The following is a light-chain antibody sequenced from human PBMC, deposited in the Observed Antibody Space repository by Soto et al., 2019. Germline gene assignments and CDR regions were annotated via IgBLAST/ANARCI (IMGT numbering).Light chain of an antibody. CDR1: NSDVGAYNL. J-gene: IGLJ1*01. CDR2: EVT. CDR3: CSYAGDSAFV. Sequence: QSVLTQPASVSGSPGQSITISCAGTNSDVGAYNLVSWYQQHPGEAPKVLIYEVTERPSGLSSRFAGSKSGNTASLTISGLQAEDEADYYCCSYAGDSAFVFGTGTKVTVL. V-gene: IGLV2-23*02.